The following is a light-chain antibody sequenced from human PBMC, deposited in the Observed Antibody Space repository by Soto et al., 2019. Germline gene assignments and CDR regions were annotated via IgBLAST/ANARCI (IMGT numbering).Light chain of an antibody. CDR1: QSVNSRY. CDR3: QQYGSSPGT. V-gene: IGKV3-20*01. J-gene: IGKJ1*01. CDR2: GAS. Sequence: GLTQSPAALSLSPGERATLSCRASQSVNSRYLAWYRQKPGQAPRLLIFGASIRDTGIPDRFSGSGSGTDFTLTISRLEPEDFAVYYCQQYGSSPGTFGQGTKVAIK.